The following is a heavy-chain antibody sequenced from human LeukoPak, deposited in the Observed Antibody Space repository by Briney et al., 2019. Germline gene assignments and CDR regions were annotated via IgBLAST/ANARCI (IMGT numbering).Heavy chain of an antibody. D-gene: IGHD6-6*01. V-gene: IGHV4-59*01. CDR3: ARENSSSDRYYYYYGMDV. CDR1: GGSISSYY. CDR2: IYYSGST. Sequence: PSETLSLTCTVSGGSISSYYWSWIRQPPGQGLEWIGYIYYSGSTNYNPSLKSRVTISVDTSKNQFSLKLSSVTAADTAVYYCARENSSSDRYYYYYGMDVWGQGTTVTVSS. J-gene: IGHJ6*02.